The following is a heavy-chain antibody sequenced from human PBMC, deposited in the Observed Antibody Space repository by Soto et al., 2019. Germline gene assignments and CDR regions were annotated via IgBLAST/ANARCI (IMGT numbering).Heavy chain of an antibody. V-gene: IGHV4-34*01. J-gene: IGHJ4*02. Sequence: QVQLQQWGAGLLKPSETLSLTCAVYGGSFSGYYWSWIRQPPGKGLEWIGEINHSGSTNYNPSLRSRVTISVDTYKNQFSLKLSSVTAADTAVYYCARFVRYFVWLPHGLFDYWGQGTLVTVSS. CDR2: INHSGST. CDR1: GGSFSGYY. CDR3: ARFVRYFVWLPHGLFDY. D-gene: IGHD3-9*01.